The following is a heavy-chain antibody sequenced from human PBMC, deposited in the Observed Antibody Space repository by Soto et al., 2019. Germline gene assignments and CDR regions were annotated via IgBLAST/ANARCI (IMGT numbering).Heavy chain of an antibody. V-gene: IGHV4-61*01. D-gene: IGHD4-17*01. CDR3: ARERTYGDLPFDY. J-gene: IGHJ4*02. Sequence: KASETLSLTCTVSGGSVSSGSYYWSWIRQPPGKGLEWIGYIYYSGNTNYNPSLKSRVTISVDTSKNQFSLKLSSVTAADTAVYYCARERTYGDLPFDYWGQGTLVTVSS. CDR2: IYYSGNT. CDR1: GGSVSSGSYY.